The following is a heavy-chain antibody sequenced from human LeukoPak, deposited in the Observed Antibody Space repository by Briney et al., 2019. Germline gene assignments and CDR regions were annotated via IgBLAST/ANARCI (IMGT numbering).Heavy chain of an antibody. CDR3: AREITIFGVVSVFDY. CDR1: GFTFSSYS. CDR2: ISSSSGSI. D-gene: IGHD3-3*01. V-gene: IGHV3-21*01. J-gene: IGHJ4*02. Sequence: GGSLRLSCAASGFTFSSYSMNWVRQAPGKGLEWVSSISSSSGSIHYADSVKGRSTISRDNAKNSLYLQMNSLRAEDTAVYYCAREITIFGVVSVFDYWGQGTLVTVSS.